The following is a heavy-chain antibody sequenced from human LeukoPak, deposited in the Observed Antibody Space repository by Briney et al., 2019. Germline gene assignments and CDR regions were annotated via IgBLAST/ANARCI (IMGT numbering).Heavy chain of an antibody. CDR1: GGSFSGYY. Sequence: SETLSLTCAVYGGSFSGYYWSWIRQPPGKGLEWIGEINHSGSTNYNPSLKSRVTISVDTSKNQFSLKLSSVTAADTAVYYCARRHTVTTFRSITRTKFDYWGQGTLVTVSS. CDR3: ARRHTVTTFRSITRTKFDY. CDR2: INHSGST. V-gene: IGHV4-34*01. D-gene: IGHD4-17*01. J-gene: IGHJ4*02.